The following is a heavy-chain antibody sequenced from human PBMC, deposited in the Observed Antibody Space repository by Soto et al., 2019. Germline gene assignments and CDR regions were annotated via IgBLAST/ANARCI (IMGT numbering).Heavy chain of an antibody. CDR3: AREKGDYYDSSGYYSH. J-gene: IGHJ4*02. Sequence: GGSLRLSCAASGFTFSSYWMSWVRQAPGKGLGWVANIKQDGSEKYYVDSVKGRFTISRDNAKNSLYLQMNSLRAEDTAVYYCAREKGDYYDSSGYYSHWGQGTLVTVSS. V-gene: IGHV3-7*03. CDR1: GFTFSSYW. CDR2: IKQDGSEK. D-gene: IGHD3-22*01.